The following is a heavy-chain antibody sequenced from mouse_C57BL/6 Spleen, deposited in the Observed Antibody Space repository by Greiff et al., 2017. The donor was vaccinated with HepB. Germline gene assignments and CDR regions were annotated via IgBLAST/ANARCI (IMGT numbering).Heavy chain of an antibody. CDR2: IDPSDSYT. V-gene: IGHV1-69*01. D-gene: IGHD1-1*01. Sequence: QVQLQQPGAELVMPGASVKLSCKASGYTFTSYWMHWVKQRPGQGLEWIGEIDPSDSYTNYNQKFKGKSTLTVDKSTSTAYMQLSRLTSEDSAVYYCAINITPEGFPGYWGQGTTLTVSS. CDR3: AINITPEGFPGY. J-gene: IGHJ2*01. CDR1: GYTFTSYW.